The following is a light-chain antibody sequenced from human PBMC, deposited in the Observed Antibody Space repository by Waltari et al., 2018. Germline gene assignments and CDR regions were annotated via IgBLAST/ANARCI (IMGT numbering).Light chain of an antibody. J-gene: IGKJ2*01. CDR2: AAS. Sequence: DIQMTQSPSSLSASVGDRVTITCRASQTISSYLNWYQQKQGKAPKLLIYAASTLQSGVPSRFSGSGSGTDFTLTISSLQPEDFATYYCQQSYSMPYTFGQGPTWRS. V-gene: IGKV1-39*01. CDR1: QTISSY. CDR3: QQSYSMPYT.